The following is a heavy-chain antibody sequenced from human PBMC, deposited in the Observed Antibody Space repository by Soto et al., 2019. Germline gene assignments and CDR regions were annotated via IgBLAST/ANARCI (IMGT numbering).Heavy chain of an antibody. CDR3: ARAPPIDYYDSSGYLGSPWGY. CDR1: GGTFRSYA. D-gene: IGHD3-22*01. Sequence: SVKVSCKASGGTFRSYAISWVRQAPGQGLEWMGGIIPIFGTANYAQKFQGRVTITADESTSTAYMELSSLRSEDTAVYYCARAPPIDYYDSSGYLGSPWGYWGQGTLVTVSS. CDR2: IIPIFGTA. V-gene: IGHV1-69*13. J-gene: IGHJ4*02.